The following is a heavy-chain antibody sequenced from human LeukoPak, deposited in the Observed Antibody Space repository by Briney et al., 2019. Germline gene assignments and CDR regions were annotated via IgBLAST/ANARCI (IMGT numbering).Heavy chain of an antibody. V-gene: IGHV3-23*01. CDR2: ISGSATGA. J-gene: IGHJ4*02. Sequence: PGGSLRLSCAASGLTFSIYAMSWVRQAPGKGLEWVSGISGSATGAYYADSVKGRFTISRDNAKNSLFLQMNSLRAEDTAVYYCAREPTDDEVGLTHDGFDYWGQGTLVTVSS. D-gene: IGHD1-26*01. CDR1: GLTFSIYA. CDR3: AREPTDDEVGLTHDGFDY.